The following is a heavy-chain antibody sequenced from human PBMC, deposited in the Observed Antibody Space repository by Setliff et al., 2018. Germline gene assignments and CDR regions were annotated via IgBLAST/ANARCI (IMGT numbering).Heavy chain of an antibody. CDR1: GYTFSRYW. CDR3: ARTLRYGGYLLAY. D-gene: IGHD5-12*01. V-gene: IGHV5-51*01. CDR2: IYPSDSDT. Sequence: GESLKISCKASGYTFSRYWIGWVRQMPGKGLEWLGIIYPSDSDTRYSPSFQGHVTISADKSTRTAYLQWNRLKASDTAIYYCARTLRYGGYLLAYWGQGTLVTVS. J-gene: IGHJ4*02.